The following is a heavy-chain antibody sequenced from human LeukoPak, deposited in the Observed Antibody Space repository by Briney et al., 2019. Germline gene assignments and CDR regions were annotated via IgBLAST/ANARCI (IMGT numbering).Heavy chain of an antibody. V-gene: IGHV3-21*01. CDR3: ARLRRNSDRSDFFYYYDH. CDR2: VNTVSSYI. J-gene: IGHJ4*02. D-gene: IGHD3-22*01. Sequence: SERLSGAAPRFTYGDYSMNWVRQDPGKGLEWVASVNTVSSYIYYADSMRGRFTISRDNAKNSLFLQMNSLRAEDTAVYYCARLRRNSDRSDFFYYYDHWGQGTLVTVSS. CDR1: RFTYGDYS.